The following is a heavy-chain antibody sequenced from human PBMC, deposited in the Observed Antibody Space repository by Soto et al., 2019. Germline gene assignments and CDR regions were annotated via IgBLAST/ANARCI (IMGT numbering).Heavy chain of an antibody. CDR2: IYYSGST. D-gene: IGHD6-13*01. J-gene: IGHJ3*02. CDR1: GGSISSGGYY. Sequence: SETLSLTCTVSGGSISSGGYYWSWIRQHPGKGLEWIGYIYYSGSTYYNPSLKSRVTMSVDTSKNQFSLKLSSVTAADTAVYYCARDIAAGNDAFDIWGQGTMVTVSS. V-gene: IGHV4-31*03. CDR3: ARDIAAGNDAFDI.